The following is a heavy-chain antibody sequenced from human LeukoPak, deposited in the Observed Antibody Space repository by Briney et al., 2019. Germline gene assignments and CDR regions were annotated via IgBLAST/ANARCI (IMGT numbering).Heavy chain of an antibody. CDR1: GFTVSSNY. V-gene: IGHV3-74*01. Sequence: GGSLRLSCAASGFTVSSNYMNWVRQAPGKGLVWVSRINSDGSSTSYADSVKGRFTISRDNAKNTLYLQMNSLRAEDAAIYYCAKSSGPWYYYMDVWGKGTTVTISS. J-gene: IGHJ6*03. CDR3: AKSSGPWYYYMDV. CDR2: INSDGSST.